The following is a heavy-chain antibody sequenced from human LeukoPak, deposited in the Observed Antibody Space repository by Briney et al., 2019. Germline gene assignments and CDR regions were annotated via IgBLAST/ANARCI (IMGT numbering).Heavy chain of an antibody. J-gene: IGHJ4*02. V-gene: IGHV4-4*07. Sequence: SETLSLACTVSGGSISSYCWSWIRQPAGKGLEWIGRIYTSGSTNYNPSLKSRVTMSVDTSKNQFSLKLSSVTAADTAVYYCASAPIAVAGKVFDYWGQGTLVTVSS. CDR3: ASAPIAVAGKVFDY. D-gene: IGHD6-19*01. CDR1: GGSISSYC. CDR2: IYTSGST.